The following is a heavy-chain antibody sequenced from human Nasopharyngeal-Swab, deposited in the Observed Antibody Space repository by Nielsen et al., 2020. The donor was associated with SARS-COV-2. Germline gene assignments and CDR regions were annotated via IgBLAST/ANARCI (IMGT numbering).Heavy chain of an antibody. J-gene: IGHJ4*02. CDR2: ISAYGNT. D-gene: IGHD5-24*01. CDR3: ARGRDPGY. Sequence: ASVKVSCKGVGYTFTTYGINWVRQAPGQGPEWMGWISAYGNTNYAQQLQGRVTLTTDTSTSTAYMEQMSVRSDDTAVYFCARGRDPGYWGQGTLVTVSS. CDR1: GYTFTTYG. V-gene: IGHV1-18*01.